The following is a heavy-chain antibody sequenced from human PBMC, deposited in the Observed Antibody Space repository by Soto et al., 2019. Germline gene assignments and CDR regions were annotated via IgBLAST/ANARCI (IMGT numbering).Heavy chain of an antibody. D-gene: IGHD6-6*01. CDR2: ISSSNNYI. Sequence: PGGSLRLSCAASEFTLSSYSMNWVRQAPGKGLEWVSCISSSNNYIYYGDSVKGRFTISRDNAKNSVYLQMNSLRVEDTAVYYCARDAPTSIAARAFFYYYGMDVWGQGTTVTVSS. CDR1: EFTLSSYS. J-gene: IGHJ6*02. V-gene: IGHV3-21*01. CDR3: ARDAPTSIAARAFFYYYGMDV.